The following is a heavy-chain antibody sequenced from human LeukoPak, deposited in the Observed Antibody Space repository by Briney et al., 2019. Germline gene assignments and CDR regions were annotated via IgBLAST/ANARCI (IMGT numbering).Heavy chain of an antibody. CDR3: ARDRPHNWFDP. V-gene: IGHV3-74*01. CDR2: IQTDGSNT. CDR1: GFTFSSYW. J-gene: IGHJ5*02. Sequence: GGSLGLSCAASGFTFSSYWIHWVRQAPGKGLVWVSGIQTDGSNTDYADFVKGRFTISRDNAKNTLYLQMNSLRAEDTAVYYCARDRPHNWFDPWGQGTLVTVSS.